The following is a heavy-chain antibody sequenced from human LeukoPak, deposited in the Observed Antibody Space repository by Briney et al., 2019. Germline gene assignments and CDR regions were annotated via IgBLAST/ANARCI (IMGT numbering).Heavy chain of an antibody. D-gene: IGHD3-22*01. V-gene: IGHV3-23*01. J-gene: IGHJ4*02. CDR3: AKPTKPQTYYYDSSGYYYY. Sequence: PGGSLRLSCAASGFTFSSYAMSWVRQAPGKGLEWVSAISGSGGSTYYADSVKGRFTISRDNSKNTLYLQMNSLRAEDTAVYYCAKPTKPQTYYYDSSGYYYYWGQGTLVTVSS. CDR2: ISGSGGST. CDR1: GFTFSSYA.